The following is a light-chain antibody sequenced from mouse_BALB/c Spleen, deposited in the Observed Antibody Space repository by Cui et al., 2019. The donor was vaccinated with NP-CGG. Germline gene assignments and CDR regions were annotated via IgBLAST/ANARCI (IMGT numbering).Light chain of an antibody. V-gene: IGKV12-46*01. CDR2: AAT. Sequence: DIQMTQSPASLSASVVETVTITCRASEHIYSNLAWYQQKQGKSPQLLIYAATNLADGVPSRFSGSGSGTQYSLRINSLESEDVGSYYCQHFWGTPWTFGGGTKLEIK. J-gene: IGKJ1*01. CDR3: QHFWGTPWT. CDR1: EHIYSN.